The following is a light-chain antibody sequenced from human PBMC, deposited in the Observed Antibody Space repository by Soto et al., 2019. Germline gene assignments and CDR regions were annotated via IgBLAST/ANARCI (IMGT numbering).Light chain of an antibody. CDR3: QQYTYWPQT. Sequence: EIVMTQSPATLSVSPGERATLSCRASQSVSGDLAWYQQKPGQAPRLLIYGASTRATGISARFSGSGSGTDVTLTISSLQSEDFAVYHCQQYTYWPQTFGQGTKLEIK. CDR1: QSVSGD. CDR2: GAS. J-gene: IGKJ2*01. V-gene: IGKV3-15*01.